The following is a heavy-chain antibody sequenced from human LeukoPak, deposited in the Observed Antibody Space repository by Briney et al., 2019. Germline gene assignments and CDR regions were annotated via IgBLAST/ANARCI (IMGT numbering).Heavy chain of an antibody. J-gene: IGHJ6*02. V-gene: IGHV1-18*01. CDR1: GYTFTSYG. CDR2: ISSYNGNT. CDR3: PRDVVDTAMVTPHYYDYYYGMDV. Sequence: ASVKVSCKASGYTFTSYGISWVRQAPGQGLEWMGWISSYNGNTNYAQKLQGRVTITTDTYTSTAYMELRSLRSDDTAVYYCPRDVVDTAMVTPHYYDYYYGMDVWGQGTTVTVFS. D-gene: IGHD5-18*01.